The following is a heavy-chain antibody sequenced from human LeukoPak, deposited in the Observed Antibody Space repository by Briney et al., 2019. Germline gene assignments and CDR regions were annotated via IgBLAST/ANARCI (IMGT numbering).Heavy chain of an antibody. V-gene: IGHV3-7*03. Sequence: GGSLRLSCAASGFTFSRTWMDWVRQAPGKGLEWVANINQAGSEKYYVDSVKGRFTISRDNAKNSLYLQINSLRAEDTAVYYCVRESWYFDLWGRGTLVTVSS. CDR3: VRESWYFDL. CDR2: INQAGSEK. CDR1: GFTFSRTW. J-gene: IGHJ2*01.